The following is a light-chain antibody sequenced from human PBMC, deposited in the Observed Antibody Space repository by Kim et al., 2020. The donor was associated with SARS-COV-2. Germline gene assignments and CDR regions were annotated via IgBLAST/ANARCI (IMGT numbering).Light chain of an antibody. CDR2: DAS. Sequence: ERVMTQSPAFLSVSPGDSASLSCRASQSVSSDLAWYQQKPGQAHRLLIYDASTRATGIPARFSGSGSGTEFTLNISSLQSEDFAVYYCQQYYNWPPLTFGGGTKVDIK. CDR1: QSVSSD. CDR3: QQYYNWPPLT. J-gene: IGKJ4*01. V-gene: IGKV3-15*01.